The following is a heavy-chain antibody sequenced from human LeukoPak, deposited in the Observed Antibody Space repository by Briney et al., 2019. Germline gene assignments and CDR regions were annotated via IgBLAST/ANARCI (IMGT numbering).Heavy chain of an antibody. J-gene: IGHJ6*02. Sequence: GGSLRLSCAASGFTFSSYAMSGVREAPGKGLEWVSVIYSGSGPTYYADSVKGRFTISRDNSKNTLYLQMNSLRAEDTAVYYCARDAVTTAYYYKYGTDVWGQGTTVTVSS. V-gene: IGHV3-23*03. D-gene: IGHD4-17*01. CDR2: IYSGSGPT. CDR1: GFTFSSYA. CDR3: ARDAVTTAYYYKYGTDV.